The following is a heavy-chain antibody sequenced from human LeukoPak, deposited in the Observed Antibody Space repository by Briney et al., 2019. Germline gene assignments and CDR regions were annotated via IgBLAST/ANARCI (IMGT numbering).Heavy chain of an antibody. CDR2: INDDGSDT. V-gene: IGHV3-74*01. CDR1: GFTFKLYW. Sequence: GSLRLSCAASGFTFKLYWMHWVRQVPGKAPVWVSRINDDGSDTRYADSVKGRFTISRDDATNMVFLQMNSLRAEDTAVYYCAKDQGSGRHSLDAFDIWGQGTMVTVSS. D-gene: IGHD3-10*01. CDR3: AKDQGSGRHSLDAFDI. J-gene: IGHJ3*02.